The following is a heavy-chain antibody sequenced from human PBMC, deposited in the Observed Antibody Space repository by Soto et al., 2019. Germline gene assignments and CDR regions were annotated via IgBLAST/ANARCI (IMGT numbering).Heavy chain of an antibody. CDR2: ISGYNGNT. J-gene: IGHJ6*03. CDR3: AKADSNYAGRFSYYYMDV. V-gene: IGHV1-18*01. Sequence: QVQLGQSGTEVKKPGASVKLSCKAPGYTFRSDGISWVRQAPGHGPEWMGWISGYNGNTHYPQKFQGKVTMSTDTTSSTTYMELRSLRSDDTAVYYCAKADSNYAGRFSYYYMDVWGNGTLVTVSS. CDR1: GYTFRSDG. D-gene: IGHD4-4*01.